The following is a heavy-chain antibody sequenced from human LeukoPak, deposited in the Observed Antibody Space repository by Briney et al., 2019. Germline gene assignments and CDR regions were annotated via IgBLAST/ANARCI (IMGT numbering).Heavy chain of an antibody. Sequence: GGSLRLSCAASGFTFSTYAMSWVRQAPGKGLEWVSTISNSDDSTYYADSVKGRFTISRDNSKNTLYLQMNSLRAEDTAVYYCARAGYSSSWYGLDWGQGTLVTVSS. V-gene: IGHV3-23*01. CDR1: GFTFSTYA. CDR2: ISNSDDST. CDR3: ARAGYSSSWYGLD. J-gene: IGHJ4*02. D-gene: IGHD6-13*01.